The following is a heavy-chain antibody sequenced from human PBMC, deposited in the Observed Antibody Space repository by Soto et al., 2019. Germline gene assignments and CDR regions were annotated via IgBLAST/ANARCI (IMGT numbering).Heavy chain of an antibody. CDR2: ISGSGGST. J-gene: IGHJ3*02. CDR3: AKVSSGYCSGGSCSPRAFDI. V-gene: IGHV3-23*01. Sequence: PGGSLRLSCAASGFTFSSYAMSWVRQAPGKGLEWVSAISGSGGSTYYADSVKGRFTISRDNSKNTLYLQMNSLRAEDTAVYYCAKVSSGYCSGGSCSPRAFDIWGQGTMVTVSS. D-gene: IGHD2-15*01. CDR1: GFTFSSYA.